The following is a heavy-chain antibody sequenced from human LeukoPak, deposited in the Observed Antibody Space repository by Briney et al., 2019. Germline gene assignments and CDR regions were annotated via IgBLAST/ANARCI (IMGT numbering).Heavy chain of an antibody. CDR3: ARGRSGGYTGDAFDI. CDR1: GFIFSDYY. J-gene: IGHJ3*02. Sequence: GGSLRLSYVASGFIFSDYYMTWIRQAPGKGLDWLSYISSSGGDTYIADSVRGRFTFSRDNAKSSLYLQVNSLRVDDTAVYFCARGRSGGYTGDAFDIWGQGTVVTVSS. V-gene: IGHV3-11*01. CDR2: ISSSGGDT. D-gene: IGHD3-22*01.